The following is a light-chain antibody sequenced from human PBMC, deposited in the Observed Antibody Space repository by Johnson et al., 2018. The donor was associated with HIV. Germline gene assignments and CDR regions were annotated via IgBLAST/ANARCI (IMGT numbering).Light chain of an antibody. CDR3: GTWDSSLSAQYV. J-gene: IGLJ1*01. V-gene: IGLV1-51*01. Sequence: QSVLTQPPSVSAAPGQKVTISCSGSTSNIGNNYVSWYQQLPGTAPKLLIYDNNKRPSGIPDRFSGSKSGTSATLGITGLQTGDEADYYCGTWDSSLSAQYVLGTGTKVTV. CDR2: DNN. CDR1: TSNIGNNY.